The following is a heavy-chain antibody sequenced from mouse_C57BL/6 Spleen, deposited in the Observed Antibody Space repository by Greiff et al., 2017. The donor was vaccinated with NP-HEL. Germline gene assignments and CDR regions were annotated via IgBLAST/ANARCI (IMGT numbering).Heavy chain of an antibody. CDR3: ARRDSNFFYWYFDV. J-gene: IGHJ1*03. D-gene: IGHD2-5*01. V-gene: IGHV1-50*01. CDR1: GYTFTSYW. Sequence: QVQLQQPGAELVKPGASVKLSCKASGYTFTSYWMQWVKQRPGQGLEWIGEIDPSDSYTNYNQKFKGKATLTVDTSSSPAYMQLSSLTSEDSAVYYCARRDSNFFYWYFDVWGTGTTVTVSS. CDR2: IDPSDSYT.